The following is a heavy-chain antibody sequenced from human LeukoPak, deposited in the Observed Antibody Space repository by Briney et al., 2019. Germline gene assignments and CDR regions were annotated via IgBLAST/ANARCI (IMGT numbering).Heavy chain of an antibody. CDR1: GFTFSSYA. D-gene: IGHD3-22*01. Sequence: PGGSLRLSCAASGFTFSSYAMSWVRQAPGKGLEWVSAISGSGGSTYYADSVKGRFTISRDNSKNTLYPQMNSLRAEDTAVYYCAKDFSRFYYDSSGDYWGQGTLVTVSS. CDR3: AKDFSRFYYDSSGDY. J-gene: IGHJ4*02. CDR2: ISGSGGST. V-gene: IGHV3-23*01.